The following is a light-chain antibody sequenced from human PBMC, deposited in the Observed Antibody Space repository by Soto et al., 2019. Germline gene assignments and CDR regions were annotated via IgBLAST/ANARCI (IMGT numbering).Light chain of an antibody. CDR1: QDITNS. J-gene: IGKJ4*01. Sequence: DVQMTQSPSSLSASVGYRVTITCQASQDITNSLKWYQQKPWKAPKLLIYDAANVETGVTSKFSGSGSGTDFTFTISSLKPEDVAKDYCQQYDNLPVTFGGGTKVEIK. CDR3: QQYDNLPVT. V-gene: IGKV1-33*01. CDR2: DAA.